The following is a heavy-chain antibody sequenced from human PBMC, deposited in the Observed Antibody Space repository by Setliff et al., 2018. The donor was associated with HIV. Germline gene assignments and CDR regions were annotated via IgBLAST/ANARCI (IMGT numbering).Heavy chain of an antibody. CDR2: ISPYDLSE. V-gene: IGHV1-2*02. CDR3: ARQFSNSLES. D-gene: IGHD3-3*01. Sequence: GASVKVSCKASGYTFTDYFIHWVRQAPGQGPEWMGWISPYDLSERTSQRFRGRVTMTRDTSINAAYLDLSGLTSDDTAVYYCARQFSNSLESWGQGSLVTVSS. CDR1: GYTFTDYF. J-gene: IGHJ5*02.